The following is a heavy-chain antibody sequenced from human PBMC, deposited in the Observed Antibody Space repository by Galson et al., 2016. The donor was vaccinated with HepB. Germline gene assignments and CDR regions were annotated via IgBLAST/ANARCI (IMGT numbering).Heavy chain of an antibody. V-gene: IGHV3-13*01. D-gene: IGHD2-15*01. CDR3: ARGKFDCSGGTCRYYGLDV. CDR1: GLTFSKCD. Sequence: LRLSCAASGLTFSKCDMHWVRQPTGKGLEWVSAIGTAGDTYDPGSVRGRFTISRDKAKNSLYLQMNSLTAGDTAVYYCARGKFDCSGGTCRYYGLDVWGKGTAVTVSS. J-gene: IGHJ6*04. CDR2: IGTAGDT.